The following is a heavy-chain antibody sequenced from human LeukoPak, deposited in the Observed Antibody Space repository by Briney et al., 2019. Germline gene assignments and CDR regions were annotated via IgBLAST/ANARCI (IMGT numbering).Heavy chain of an antibody. CDR2: IKQDGSEK. J-gene: IGHJ6*02. D-gene: IGHD6-13*01. CDR1: GFTFSSYW. Sequence: GGSLRLSCAASGFTFSSYWMSWVRQAPGKGLEWVANIKQDGSEKYYVDSVKGRFTISRDNAKNSLYLQMNSLRAEDTAMYYCHSGSSWYYYYYGMDVWGQGTTVTVSS. CDR3: HSGSSWYYYYYGMDV. V-gene: IGHV3-7*05.